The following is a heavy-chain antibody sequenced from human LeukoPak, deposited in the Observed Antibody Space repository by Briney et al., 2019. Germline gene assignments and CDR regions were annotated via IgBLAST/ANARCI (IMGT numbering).Heavy chain of an antibody. CDR2: ISGSGGST. Sequence: PGGSLRLSCTASGFTFGDYAMSWVRQAPGKGLEWVSAISGSGGSTYYADSVKGRFTISRDNSKNTLYLQMNSLRAEDTAVYYCAKDSTVVTLYYYYGMDVWGQGTTVTVSS. CDR3: AKDSTVVTLYYYYGMDV. D-gene: IGHD4-23*01. J-gene: IGHJ6*02. CDR1: GFTFGDYA. V-gene: IGHV3-23*01.